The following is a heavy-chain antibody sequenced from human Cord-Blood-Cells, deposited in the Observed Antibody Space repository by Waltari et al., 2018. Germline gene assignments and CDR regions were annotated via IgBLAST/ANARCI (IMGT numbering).Heavy chain of an antibody. J-gene: IGHJ4*02. V-gene: IGHV1-2*04. CDR1: GYTFTAYY. Sequence: QVQLVQSGAEVKKPGASVKVSCKASGYTFTAYYMHCVRQAPGHGLEWMGWINPNSGGTNYAQKFQGWVTMTRDTSISTAYMELSRLRADDTAVYYGARARDYDSSGFDYWGQGTLVTVSS. D-gene: IGHD3-22*01. CDR2: INPNSGGT. CDR3: ARARDYDSSGFDY.